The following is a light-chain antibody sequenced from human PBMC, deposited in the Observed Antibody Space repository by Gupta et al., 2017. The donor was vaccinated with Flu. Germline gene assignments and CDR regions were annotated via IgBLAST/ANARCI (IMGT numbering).Light chain of an antibody. J-gene: IGKJ4*01. V-gene: IGKV3-20*01. CDR2: RVS. CDR1: QSVRSSY. CDR3: LHDSRSPLT. Sequence: EIVLTQSPATLSLSPGERATLSCRAIQSVRSSYLAWYQQKPGQAPRLLIYRVSSRFTGLPDRFSGSGSGTDFTLTISRLEPEDFAVYYCLHDSRSPLTFGRGTKLEIK.